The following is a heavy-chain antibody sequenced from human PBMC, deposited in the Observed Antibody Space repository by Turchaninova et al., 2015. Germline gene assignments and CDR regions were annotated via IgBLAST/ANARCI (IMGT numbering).Heavy chain of an antibody. CDR1: GFTFSHHY. CDR3: AKVSSTGYYPGDY. D-gene: IGHD3-9*01. Sequence: EVQLVESGGGLVRPGGSLWLSCAASGFTFSHHYMDWVRQAPGKGLEWVGRSRNKANSYTTEYAASVNGRFTISRDDSKNSLYLQMSSLKTEDTAVYYCAKVSSTGYYPGDYWGQGTLVTVSS. CDR2: SRNKANSYTT. V-gene: IGHV3-72*01. J-gene: IGHJ4*02.